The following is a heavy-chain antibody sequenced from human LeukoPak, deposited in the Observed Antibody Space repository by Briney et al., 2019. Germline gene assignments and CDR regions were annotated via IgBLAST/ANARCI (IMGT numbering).Heavy chain of an antibody. CDR1: GFTFSNFA. CDR2: ISSSGGTT. CDR3: AKVESTVNWFDP. Sequence: PGGSLRLSCTASGFTFSNFAMSWVRQAPGKGLEWVSSISSSGGTTWDADSVKGRFTISRDNSKNTLYLQMNSLRAEDTAVYYCAKVESTVNWFDPWGQGTLVTVSS. V-gene: IGHV3-23*01. D-gene: IGHD4-17*01. J-gene: IGHJ5*02.